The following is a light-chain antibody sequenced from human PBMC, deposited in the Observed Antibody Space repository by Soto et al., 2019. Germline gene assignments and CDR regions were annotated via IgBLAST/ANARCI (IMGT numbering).Light chain of an antibody. CDR1: QSVSNNY. Sequence: EIGVTQSPATLSVSPWERATLSCRASQSVSNNYLAWYQQKPGQAPRLLIYGASNRATGIPDRFSGSGSGTDFTLTISRLEPEDFAVYYCQQYGSSGTFGQGTKVDIK. CDR2: GAS. V-gene: IGKV3-20*01. J-gene: IGKJ1*01. CDR3: QQYGSSGT.